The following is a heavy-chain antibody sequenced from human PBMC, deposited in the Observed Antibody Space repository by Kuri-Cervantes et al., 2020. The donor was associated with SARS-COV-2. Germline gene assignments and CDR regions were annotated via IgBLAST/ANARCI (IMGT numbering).Heavy chain of an antibody. CDR3: ARDCIAALGFYYYGMDV. CDR2: IVVGSGNT. V-gene: IGHV1-58*02. D-gene: IGHD6-13*01. J-gene: IGHJ6*02. CDR1: GFTFTSSA. Sequence: SVKVSCKASGFTFTSSAMQWVRQARGQRLEWIGWIVVGSGNTNYAQKFQERVTITRDMSTSTAYMELGSLRSEDTAVYYCARDCIAALGFYYYGMDVWGQGTTVTVSS.